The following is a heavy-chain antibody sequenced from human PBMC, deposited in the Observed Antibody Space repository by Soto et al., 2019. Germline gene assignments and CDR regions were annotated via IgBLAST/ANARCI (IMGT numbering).Heavy chain of an antibody. J-gene: IGHJ5*02. CDR2: ISYEGSNK. Sequence: QTGGSLRLSCAASGFTFSGHSMHWVRQAPGKGLQWVAVISYEGSNKNYADSVKGRFTISRDNSKNTLYMQINSLRAEDTAVYYCVRGSWNQGDWFDPWGQGTQVTVSS. CDR1: GFTFSGHS. V-gene: IGHV3-30-3*01. D-gene: IGHD1-1*01. CDR3: VRGSWNQGDWFDP.